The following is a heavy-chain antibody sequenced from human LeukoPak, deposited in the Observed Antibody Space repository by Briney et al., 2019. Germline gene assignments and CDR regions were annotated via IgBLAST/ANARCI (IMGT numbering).Heavy chain of an antibody. Sequence: SETLSLTCTVSGGSISSYYWSWIRQPAGKGLEWIGRIYTSGSTNYNPSLKSRVTMSVDTSKNQFSLKLSSVTAADTAVYYCARDSWNGVTDAFDIWGQGTMVTVSS. CDR2: IYTSGST. CDR1: GGSISSYY. V-gene: IGHV4-4*07. J-gene: IGHJ3*02. D-gene: IGHD2-8*01. CDR3: ARDSWNGVTDAFDI.